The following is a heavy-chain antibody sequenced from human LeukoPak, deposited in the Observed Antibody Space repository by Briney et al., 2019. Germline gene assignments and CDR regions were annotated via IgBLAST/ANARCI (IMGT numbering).Heavy chain of an antibody. CDR2: IWYDGSNK. V-gene: IGHV3-33*01. Sequence: PGRSLRLSCAASGFTFSSYGMHWVRQAPGKGLEWVAVIWYDGSNKYYADSVKGRFTISRDNSKNTLYLQMNSLRAEDTAVYYCARAPGGSDWLDPRGQGTLVTVSS. CDR3: ARAPGGSDWLDP. J-gene: IGHJ5*02. CDR1: GFTFSSYG. D-gene: IGHD3-16*01.